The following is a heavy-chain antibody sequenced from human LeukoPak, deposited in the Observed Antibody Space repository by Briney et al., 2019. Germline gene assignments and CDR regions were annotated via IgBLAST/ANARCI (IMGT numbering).Heavy chain of an antibody. CDR1: GDSISISSYS. CDR3: ARHDGRGGATMGAFDF. Sequence: SETLSLTCTVSGDSISISSYSWGWIRQPPGKGLEWIGSVYYGGTIYYNPPLNSRATISADTSKNQFSLQLNSVAAADTAFYYCARHDGRGGATMGAFDFWGQGSLVTVSS. D-gene: IGHD5-12*01. CDR2: VYYGGTI. V-gene: IGHV4-39*01. J-gene: IGHJ4*02.